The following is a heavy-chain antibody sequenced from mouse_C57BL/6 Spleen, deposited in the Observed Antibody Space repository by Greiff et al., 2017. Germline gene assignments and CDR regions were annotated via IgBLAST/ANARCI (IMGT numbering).Heavy chain of an antibody. CDR1: GYSITSGYD. J-gene: IGHJ3*01. Sequence: EVKLMESGPGMVKPSQSLSLTCTVTGYSITSGYDWHWIRHFPGNKLEWMGYIRYSGSTNYNPSLKSRISITHDTSKNHFFLKLNSVTTEDTATYYCAHYSNYEGVFAYWGQGTLVTVSA. V-gene: IGHV3-1*01. CDR3: AHYSNYEGVFAY. CDR2: IRYSGST. D-gene: IGHD2-5*01.